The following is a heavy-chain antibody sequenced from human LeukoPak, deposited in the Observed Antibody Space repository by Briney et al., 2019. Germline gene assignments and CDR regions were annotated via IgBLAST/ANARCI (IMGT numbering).Heavy chain of an antibody. CDR1: GGSFSGYY. V-gene: IGHV4-34*01. J-gene: IGHJ6*03. D-gene: IGHD5-18*01. CDR2: INHSGST. Sequence: PSETLSLTCAVYGGSFSGYYWSWIRQPPGKGLEWIGEINHSGSTNYNPSLKSRVTISVDTSKNQFSLKLSSVTAADTAVYYCARGRRQLHNMDVWGKGTTVTVSS. CDR3: ARGRRQLHNMDV.